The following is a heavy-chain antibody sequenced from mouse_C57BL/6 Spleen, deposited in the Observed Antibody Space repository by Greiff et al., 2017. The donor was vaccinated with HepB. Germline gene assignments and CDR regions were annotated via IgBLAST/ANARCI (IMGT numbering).Heavy chain of an antibody. J-gene: IGHJ3*01. CDR1: GYTFTSYW. CDR3: AREELLRWAWFAY. Sequence: QVQLQQPGAELVKPGASVKLSCKASGYTFTSYWMHWVKQRPGPGLEWIGMIHPNSGSTNYNEKVKSKATLTVDKSSSTAYMQLSSLTSEDSAVYYCAREELLRWAWFAYWGQGTLVTVSA. V-gene: IGHV1-64*01. CDR2: IHPNSGST. D-gene: IGHD1-1*01.